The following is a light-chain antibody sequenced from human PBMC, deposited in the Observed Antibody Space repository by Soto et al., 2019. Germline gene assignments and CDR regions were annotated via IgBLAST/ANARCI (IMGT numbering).Light chain of an antibody. CDR2: DAS. Sequence: DIQMTQSPSSLSAAVGDRVTITCQASQDIKSNLNWFQQKSGKAPRLLVYDASNLEPGVSSRFSASGSGTDITFTIRSLQPEDTATYFCQQYDNFPFTFGPGTKVEI. V-gene: IGKV1-33*01. J-gene: IGKJ3*01. CDR1: QDIKSN. CDR3: QQYDNFPFT.